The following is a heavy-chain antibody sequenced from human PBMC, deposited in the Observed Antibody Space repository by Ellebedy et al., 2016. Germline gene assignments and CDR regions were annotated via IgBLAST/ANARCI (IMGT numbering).Heavy chain of an antibody. D-gene: IGHD2-2*01. V-gene: IGHV3-48*04. J-gene: IGHJ4*02. Sequence: GESLKISXAASGFTFSTHNMNWVRQTPGKGLEWISYISSSSSTIYSADSVKGRFTISRDNAKNSLYLQMNSLRAEDTAVYYCAREADSRYCSSTSCYARYYFDYWGQGTLVTVSS. CDR1: GFTFSTHN. CDR3: AREADSRYCSSTSCYARYYFDY. CDR2: ISSSSSTI.